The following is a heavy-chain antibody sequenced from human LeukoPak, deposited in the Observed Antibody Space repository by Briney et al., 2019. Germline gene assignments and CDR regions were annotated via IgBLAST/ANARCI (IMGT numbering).Heavy chain of an antibody. CDR2: ISSTSSNI. J-gene: IGHJ4*02. Sequence: PSETLSLTCAVYGGSFSGYSWSWVRQAPGKGLEWVSYISSTSSNIYYTESVKGRFTISRDNAKNSLYLQMNSLRAEDTAEYYCASRFDYWGQGTLVTVTS. CDR3: ASRFDY. CDR1: GGSFSGYS. V-gene: IGHV3-48*01.